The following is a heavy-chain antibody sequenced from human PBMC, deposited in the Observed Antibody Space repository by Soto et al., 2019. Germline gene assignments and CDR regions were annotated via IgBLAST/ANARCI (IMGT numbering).Heavy chain of an antibody. CDR1: GGSISSGGYS. J-gene: IGHJ5*02. CDR2: IYHSGST. Sequence: SETLSLTCAVSGGSISSGGYSWSWIRQPPGKGLEWIGYIYHSGSTYYNPSLKSRVTISVDRSKNQFSLKLSSVTAADTAVYYCARDVTGSSSPQGWFDPWGQGTLVTVSS. CDR3: ARDVTGSSSPQGWFDP. D-gene: IGHD6-6*01. V-gene: IGHV4-30-2*01.